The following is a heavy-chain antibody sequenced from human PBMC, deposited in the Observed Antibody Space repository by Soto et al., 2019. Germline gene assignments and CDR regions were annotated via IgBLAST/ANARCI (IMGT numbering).Heavy chain of an antibody. CDR2: IYHSGST. CDR3: ATFRLAGGKYYFDY. D-gene: IGHD3-10*01. CDR1: GGSISSGGYS. Sequence: PSETLSLTCAVSGGSISSGGYSWSWIRQPPGKGLEWIGYIYHSGSTYHNPSLKSRVTISVDRSKNQFSLKLSSVTAADTAVYYCATFRLAGGKYYFDYWGQGTLVTVSS. J-gene: IGHJ4*02. V-gene: IGHV4-30-2*01.